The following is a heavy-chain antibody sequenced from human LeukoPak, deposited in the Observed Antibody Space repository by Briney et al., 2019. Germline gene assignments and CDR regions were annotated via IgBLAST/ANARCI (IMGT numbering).Heavy chain of an antibody. D-gene: IGHD1-14*01. J-gene: IGHJ4*02. CDR1: GFAFNSYS. CDR3: ASGWVSPDY. CDR2: ISSSSSYI. Sequence: AGGSLRLSCVTSGFAFNSYSMNWVRQAPGKGLEWVSSISSSSSYIYYADSVKGRFAISRDNAKNSLYLQMNSLRAEDTAVYYCASGWVSPDYWGQGTLVTVSS. V-gene: IGHV3-21*01.